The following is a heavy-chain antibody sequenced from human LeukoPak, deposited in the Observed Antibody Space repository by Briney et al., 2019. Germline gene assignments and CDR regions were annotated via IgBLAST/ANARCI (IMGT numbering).Heavy chain of an antibody. V-gene: IGHV4-59*01. J-gene: IGHJ4*02. CDR2: IYYSGST. CDR3: ARDRSGDFDY. D-gene: IGHD6-19*01. CDR1: GGSISSYY. Sequence: KPSETLSLTCTVSGGSISSYYWSWIRQPPGKGLEWIGYIYYSGSTNYNPSLKSRVTISVDTSKNQFSLKLSSVTAADTAVYYCARDRSGDFDYWGQGTLVTVSS.